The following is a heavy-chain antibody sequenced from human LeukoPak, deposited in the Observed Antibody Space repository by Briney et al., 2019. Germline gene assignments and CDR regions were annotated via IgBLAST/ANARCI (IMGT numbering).Heavy chain of an antibody. CDR3: ARWTRVSSTSLWYFDL. CDR1: GFTFSSYW. CDR2: IKQDGSEK. V-gene: IGHV3-7*01. Sequence: PGGSLRLSCAASGFTFSSYWMSWVRQAPGKGLEWVANIKQDGSEKYYVDSVKGRFTISRDNAKNSLYLQMNSLRAEDTAVYYCARWTRVSSTSLWYFDLWGRGDLVTVSS. J-gene: IGHJ2*01. D-gene: IGHD6-6*01.